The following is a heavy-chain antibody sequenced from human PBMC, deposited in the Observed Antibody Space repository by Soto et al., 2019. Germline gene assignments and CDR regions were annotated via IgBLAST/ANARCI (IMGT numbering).Heavy chain of an antibody. V-gene: IGHV4-30-4*01. J-gene: IGHJ5*02. CDR2: IYNSVST. CDR1: GGSVSSGGYF. CDR3: ARGSDVAKIDR. Sequence: QVQLQESGPGLVEPSQTLSLTCTVSGGSVSSGGYFWSWIRQSPGEGLEWIGHIYNSVSTYTNPSLGGRTTISVGTTRNPFSLKLSSVTAADTAVYYCARGSDVAKIDRWGQGTLVTVSS. D-gene: IGHD2-15*01.